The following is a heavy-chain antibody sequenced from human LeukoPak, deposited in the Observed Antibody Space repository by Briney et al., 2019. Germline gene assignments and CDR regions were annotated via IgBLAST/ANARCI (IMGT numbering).Heavy chain of an antibody. V-gene: IGHV1-69*13. CDR3: AKDHPPYQLLYRELDY. CDR1: GGTFSSYA. CDR2: IIPIFGTA. D-gene: IGHD2-2*02. J-gene: IGHJ4*02. Sequence: SVKVSCKASGGTFSSYAISWVRQAPGQGLEWMGGIIPIFGTANYAQKFQGRVTITADESTSTAYMELSSLRAEDTAVYYCAKDHPPYQLLYRELDYWGQGTLVTVSS.